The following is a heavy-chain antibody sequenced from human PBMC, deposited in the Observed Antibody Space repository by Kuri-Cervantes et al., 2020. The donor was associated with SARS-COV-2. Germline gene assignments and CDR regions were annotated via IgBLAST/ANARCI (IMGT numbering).Heavy chain of an antibody. D-gene: IGHD6-6*01. V-gene: IGHV4-4*02. J-gene: IGHJ4*02. CDR1: GGSISTSNW. Sequence: TLSLTCAVSGGSISTSNWWSWVRQPPGKGLEWNGEIYHSGSTNYNPSLKSRVTISVDKSKNQFSLKLSSVTAADTAVYYCARSMEYSSSSAHFDYWGQGTLVTVSS. CDR3: ARSMEYSSSSAHFDY. CDR2: IYHSGST.